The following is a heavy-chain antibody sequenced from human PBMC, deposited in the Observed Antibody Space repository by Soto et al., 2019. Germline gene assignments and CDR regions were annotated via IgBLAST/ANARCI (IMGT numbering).Heavy chain of an antibody. J-gene: IGHJ4*02. Sequence: QLQLQESGSGLVKPSQTLSLTCAVSGGSISSGGYSWSWIRQPPGKGLEWIGYIYHSGSTYYNPSLKSRVTISVDTSKNQFSLKLSSVTAADTAVYYCARGTYYYGSGSYYVYFDYWGQGTLVTVSS. CDR1: GGSISSGGYS. CDR2: IYHSGST. CDR3: ARGTYYYGSGSYYVYFDY. V-gene: IGHV4-30-2*01. D-gene: IGHD3-10*01.